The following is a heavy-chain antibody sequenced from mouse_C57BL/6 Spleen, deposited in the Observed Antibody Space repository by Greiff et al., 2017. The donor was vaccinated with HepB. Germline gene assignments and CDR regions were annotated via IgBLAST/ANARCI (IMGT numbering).Heavy chain of an antibody. CDR3: ARVEAYFDY. J-gene: IGHJ2*01. CDR2: ISYDGSN. Sequence: EVKLMESGPGLVKPSQSLSLTCSVTGYSITSGYYWNWIRQFPGNKLEWMGYISYDGSNNYNPSLKNRISITRDTSKNQFFLKLNSVTTEDTATYYCARVEAYFDYWGQGTTLTVSS. CDR1: GYSITSGYY. V-gene: IGHV3-6*01.